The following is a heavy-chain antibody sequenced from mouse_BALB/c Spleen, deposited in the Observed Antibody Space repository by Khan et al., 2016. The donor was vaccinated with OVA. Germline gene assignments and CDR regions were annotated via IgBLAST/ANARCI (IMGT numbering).Heavy chain of an antibody. CDR3: ARGGGTAPFAY. D-gene: IGHD1-2*01. J-gene: IGHJ3*01. CDR1: GFTFSDYG. Sequence: EVELVESGGGLVQPGGSRKLSCAASGFTFSDYGMAWVRQAPGKGPEWVAFISDLAYTIYYADTVTGRFNISRENVKTTLYLEMSSLRSEDTAMYYCARGGGTAPFAYWGQGTLVTVSA. V-gene: IGHV5-15*02. CDR2: ISDLAYTI.